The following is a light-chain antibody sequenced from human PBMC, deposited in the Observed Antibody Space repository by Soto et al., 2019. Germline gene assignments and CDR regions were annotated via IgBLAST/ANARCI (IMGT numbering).Light chain of an antibody. J-gene: IGKJ4*02. V-gene: IGKV4-1*01. CDR2: WAS. CDR3: QQYYTPQLT. CDR1: QSVLYNSNNKHC. Sequence: DIVMTQSPDSLAVSLGERATINCKSSQSVLYNSNNKHCLAWYQQKPGQPPKLLIYWASTRESGVPDRFSGSGSGTDFTLTISRLQAADVAVYYCQQYYTPQLTFGGGTKVQI.